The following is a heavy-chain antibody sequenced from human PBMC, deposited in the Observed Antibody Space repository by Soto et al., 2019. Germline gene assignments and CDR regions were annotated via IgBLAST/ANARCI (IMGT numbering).Heavy chain of an antibody. CDR1: GGTFSSYA. V-gene: IGHV1-69*01. J-gene: IGHJ6*02. CDR2: IIPIFGTA. D-gene: IGHD3-3*01. CDR3: ARENNTNYDFWSGYYNRGGSYYYGMDV. Sequence: QVQLVQSGAEVKKPGSSVKVSCKASGGTFSSYAISWVRQAPGQGLEWMGGIIPIFGTANYAQKFQGRVTITADESTSTAYMELSSLRSEDTAVYYCARENNTNYDFWSGYYNRGGSYYYGMDVWGQGTTVTVSS.